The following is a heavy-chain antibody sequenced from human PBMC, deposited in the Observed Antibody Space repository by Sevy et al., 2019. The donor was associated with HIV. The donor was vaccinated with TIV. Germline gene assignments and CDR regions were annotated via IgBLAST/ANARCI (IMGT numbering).Heavy chain of an antibody. CDR3: ARDRQYCSGGTCYRTGYFDY. CDR1: GFTFSSYA. D-gene: IGHD2-15*01. Sequence: GGSLRLSCAASGFTFSSYAMHWVRQAPGEGLEWVAVISDDGSNKYYADSVKGRFTISRDNSKNTLYLKMSSLRAEDTAMFYCARDRQYCSGGTCYRTGYFDYWGQGTLVTVSS. J-gene: IGHJ4*02. V-gene: IGHV3-30-3*01. CDR2: ISDDGSNK.